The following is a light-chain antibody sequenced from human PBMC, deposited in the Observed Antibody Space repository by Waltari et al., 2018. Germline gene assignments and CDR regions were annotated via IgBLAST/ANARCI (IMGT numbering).Light chain of an antibody. J-gene: IGKJ1*01. CDR2: AAS. V-gene: IGKV1-9*01. Sequence: DIQLTQSPSFLSASVGDRVTITCRASQDISSYFAWYQQKPGNAPQFLIYAASTLQSGVPARFSGGGSGTEFTLTISSLQPEDFATYYCQQPYFYPRTFGQGTKVDIK. CDR1: QDISSY. CDR3: QQPYFYPRT.